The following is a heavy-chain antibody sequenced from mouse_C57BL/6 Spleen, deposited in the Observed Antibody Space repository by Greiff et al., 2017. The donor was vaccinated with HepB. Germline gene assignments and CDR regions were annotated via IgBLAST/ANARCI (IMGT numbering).Heavy chain of an antibody. Sequence: VQLQQSGPELVKPGASVKISCKASGYTFTDYYMNWVKQSHGKSLEWIGDINPNNGGTSYNQKFKGKATLTVDKSSSTAYMELRSLTSEDSAVYYCAGKDYLAYWGQGTLVTVSA. V-gene: IGHV1-26*01. CDR3: AGKDYLAY. CDR2: INPNNGGT. CDR1: GYTFTDYY. J-gene: IGHJ3*01. D-gene: IGHD2-4*01.